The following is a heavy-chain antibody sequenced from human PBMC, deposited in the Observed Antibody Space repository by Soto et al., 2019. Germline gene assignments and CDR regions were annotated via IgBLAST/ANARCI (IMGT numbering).Heavy chain of an antibody. V-gene: IGHV1-18*01. CDR2: ISAYNGNP. Sequence: ASAKGSCKASGYTFSNYGISWVRQAPGQGLEWMGWISAYNGNPNYAQKLQGRVTMTTDTSTSTAYMELRSLRSDDTAVYYCASRSGQLPYYFDYWGQGTLVTVSS. D-gene: IGHD6-6*01. J-gene: IGHJ4*02. CDR1: GYTFSNYG. CDR3: ASRSGQLPYYFDY.